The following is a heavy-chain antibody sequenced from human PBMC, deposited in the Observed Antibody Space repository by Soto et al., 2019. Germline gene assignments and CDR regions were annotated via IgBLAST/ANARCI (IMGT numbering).Heavy chain of an antibody. D-gene: IGHD3-22*01. J-gene: IGHJ4*02. CDR2: ISSSGSTI. CDR1: GFTFSDYY. CDR3: ARDTPDLYYYDSSGYIVY. V-gene: IGHV3-11*01. Sequence: PGGSLSLSCAASGFTFSDYYMSWIRQAPGKGLEWVSYISSSGSTIYYADSVKGRFTISRDNAKNSLYLQMNSLRAEDTAVYYCARDTPDLYYYDSSGYIVYWGQGTLVTVSS.